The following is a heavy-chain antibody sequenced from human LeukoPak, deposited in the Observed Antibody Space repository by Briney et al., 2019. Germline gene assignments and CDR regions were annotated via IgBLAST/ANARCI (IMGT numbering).Heavy chain of an antibody. Sequence: PGGSLRLSCAASGFTFSDYALIWVRQAPGKGLEWISAFRGTGGTTYYADSVKGRCTISRDNSRNTVYLQMNSLRAEDTALYFCGKDPNGDYVGAFDFWGPGTMVTVSS. CDR2: FRGTGGTT. CDR3: GKDPNGDYVGAFDF. D-gene: IGHD4-17*01. J-gene: IGHJ3*01. CDR1: GFTFSDYA. V-gene: IGHV3-23*01.